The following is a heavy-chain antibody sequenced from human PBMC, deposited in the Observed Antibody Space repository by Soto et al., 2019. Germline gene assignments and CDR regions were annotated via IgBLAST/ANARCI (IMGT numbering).Heavy chain of an antibody. CDR2: IYYSGST. J-gene: IGHJ4*02. V-gene: IGHV4-59*01. CDR1: GGSISSYY. CDR3: ARGSRYDYVWGSYRRVGYYFDY. Sequence: SETLSLTCTVSGGSISSYYWSWIRQPPGKGLEWIGYIYYSGSTNYNPSLKSRVTISVDTSKNQFSLKLSSVTAADTAVYYCARGSRYDYVWGSYRRVGYYFDYWGQGTLVTV. D-gene: IGHD3-16*02.